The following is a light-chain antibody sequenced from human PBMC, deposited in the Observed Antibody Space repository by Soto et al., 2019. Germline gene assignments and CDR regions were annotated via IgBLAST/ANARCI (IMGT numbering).Light chain of an antibody. J-gene: IGLJ3*02. Sequence: QSALTQPPSASGTPGQSLTISCAGSSSNIGSHYVYWYQHLPGTAPKLLIFRDGQRPSGVPDRFFGSKSGTSASLAISGLRSEDEAQYYCAVWDASLTGWVFGGGTKLTVL. CDR1: SSNIGSHY. CDR2: RDG. V-gene: IGLV1-47*01. CDR3: AVWDASLTGWV.